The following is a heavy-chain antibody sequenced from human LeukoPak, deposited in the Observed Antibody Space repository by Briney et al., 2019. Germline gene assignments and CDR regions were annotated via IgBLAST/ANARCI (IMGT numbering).Heavy chain of an antibody. V-gene: IGHV1-2*02. D-gene: IGHD2-8*02. CDR2: INPNSGGT. Sequence: ASVKVSCKASGYTFTGHYIHWVRQAPGQGLEWMGWINPNSGGTSCAQKFQGRVTMTRDTSISTAYMELSRLRSDDTAFYYCAREPYPPPWYYFDYWGQGTLVTVSS. CDR3: AREPYPPPWYYFDY. J-gene: IGHJ4*02. CDR1: GYTFTGHY.